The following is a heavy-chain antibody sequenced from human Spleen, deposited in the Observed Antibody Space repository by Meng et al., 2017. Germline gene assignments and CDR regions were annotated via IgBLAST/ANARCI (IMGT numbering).Heavy chain of an antibody. J-gene: IGHJ4*02. CDR1: GGIFSNYV. CDR2: INAVFGTT. D-gene: IGHD2-2*01. Sequence: SVKVSCKAPGGIFSNYVIGWVRQTPGQGLEWMGGINAVFGTTNYAQKFQGRVTITTDESTSTVYMELTRLTSEDTAVYFCARKAGNCVSTTCYSLDFWGQGTLVTVSS. CDR3: ARKAGNCVSTTCYSLDF. V-gene: IGHV1-69*05.